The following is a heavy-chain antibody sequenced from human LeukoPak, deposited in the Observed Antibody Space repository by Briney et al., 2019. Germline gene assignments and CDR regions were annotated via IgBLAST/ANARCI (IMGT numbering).Heavy chain of an antibody. CDR3: AKRGVVIRVILVGFHKEAYYFDS. CDR1: GITLSNYG. CDR2: TSGSGGGT. V-gene: IGHV3-23*01. D-gene: IGHD3-22*01. Sequence: GGSLRFSCSVSGITLSNYGMSWVRQAPGKGLEWGAGTSGSGGGTNYADSVKGRFTISRDNRKNTVYLQMNSLRAEDTAVNFCAKRGVVIRVILVGFHKEAYYFDSWGQGALVTVSS. J-gene: IGHJ4*02.